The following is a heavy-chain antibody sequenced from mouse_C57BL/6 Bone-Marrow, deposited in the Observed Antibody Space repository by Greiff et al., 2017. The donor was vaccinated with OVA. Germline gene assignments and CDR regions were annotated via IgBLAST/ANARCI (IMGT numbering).Heavy chain of an antibody. J-gene: IGHJ3*01. Sequence: VQLVESGPGLVAPSQSLSITCTVSGFSLTSYAISWVRQPLGKGLEWLGVIWTGGGTNYNSALKSRLSISKYNSKSQVFLKMNRLQTDDTARYYCASTASSFAYWGQGTLVTVSA. D-gene: IGHD3-1*01. V-gene: IGHV2-9-1*01. CDR3: ASTASSFAY. CDR2: IWTGGGT. CDR1: GFSLTSYA.